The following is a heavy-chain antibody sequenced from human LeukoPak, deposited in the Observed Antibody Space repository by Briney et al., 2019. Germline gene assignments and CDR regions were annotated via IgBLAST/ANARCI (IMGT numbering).Heavy chain of an antibody. D-gene: IGHD3-3*01. CDR3: ATSLRFLEWLPHFDY. V-gene: IGHV5-51*01. Sequence: GESLNISCKGSGYRFAGYWIGWVRQMPGKGLEWMGIIYPGDSDTRYSPSFRGQVIISADKSISTAYLQWSSLKASDTAMYYCATSLRFLEWLPHFDYWGQGTLVTVSS. CDR1: GYRFAGYW. J-gene: IGHJ4*02. CDR2: IYPGDSDT.